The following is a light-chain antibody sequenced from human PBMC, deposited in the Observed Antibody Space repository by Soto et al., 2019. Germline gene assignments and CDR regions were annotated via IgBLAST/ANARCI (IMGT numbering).Light chain of an antibody. CDR2: GAS. V-gene: IGKV3-15*01. J-gene: IGKJ5*01. CDR3: QQYYNWPPIP. Sequence: ERVMTQSPGTLSVSPGDRATLSCRASQSVNTNLAWYQLKPGQAPRLLIYGASTRVTGIPARCSGSGSGTEFTRTISSLQSEDLDLYYGQQYYNWPPIPFGQGTRLEIK. CDR1: QSVNTN.